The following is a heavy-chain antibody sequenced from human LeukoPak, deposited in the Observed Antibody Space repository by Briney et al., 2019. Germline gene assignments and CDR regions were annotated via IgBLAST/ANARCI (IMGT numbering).Heavy chain of an antibody. D-gene: IGHD3-22*01. V-gene: IGHV4-38-2*02. J-gene: IGHJ5*02. CDR2: IYHGGST. CDR3: ARAPHYYDSSGYFWFDP. Sequence: SETLSLTCTVSDYSISSGYYWGWIRQSPGKGLEWIGSIYHGGSTYYDPSLKSRVTISVDTSKNQFSLKLSSVTAADTAVYYCARAPHYYDSSGYFWFDPWGQGTLVTVSS. CDR1: DYSISSGYY.